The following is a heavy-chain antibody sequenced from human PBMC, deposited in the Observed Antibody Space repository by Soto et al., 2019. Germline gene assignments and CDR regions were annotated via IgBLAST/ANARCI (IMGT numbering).Heavy chain of an antibody. CDR3: ARHAIQYCGGDCYLLPYFDL. D-gene: IGHD2-21*02. CDR2: IRSKANNYAT. V-gene: IGHV3-73*02. Sequence: EVQLVESGGGLVQPGGSLKLSCAASGFTFSGSAMHWVRQASGKGLEWVGRIRSKANNYATVYAASVKGRFTISRDDSKNTANMQMNSMKTEDMAVYYCARHAIQYCGGDCYLLPYFDLWGRGTLVTVSS. J-gene: IGHJ2*01. CDR1: GFTFSGSA.